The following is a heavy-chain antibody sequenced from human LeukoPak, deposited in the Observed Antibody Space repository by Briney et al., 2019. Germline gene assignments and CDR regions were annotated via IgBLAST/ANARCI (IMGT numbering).Heavy chain of an antibody. D-gene: IGHD3-22*01. Sequence: ASVTVSFTPSGYTFTIYDINWVRQAPGQGREWRGWMNPNSGNTGYAQKFQGRVTMTRNTSISTAYMELSSLRSEDTAVYYCARAGAYYYDSSGYNSPQVWGQGTLVTVSS. J-gene: IGHJ4*02. CDR3: ARAGAYYYDSSGYNSPQV. CDR2: MNPNSGNT. V-gene: IGHV1-8*01. CDR1: GYTFTIYD.